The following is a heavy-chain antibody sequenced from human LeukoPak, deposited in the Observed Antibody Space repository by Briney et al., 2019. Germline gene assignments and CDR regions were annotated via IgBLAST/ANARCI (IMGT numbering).Heavy chain of an antibody. J-gene: IGHJ4*02. Sequence: ASVKVSCKVSGYTLTELSIHWVRQAPGRGLEWMGGFDPEHGETIYAQMTQGRVTMTEDTSADTAYIELTSLTSEDTAVYYCATRSPHSGYDSFDYWGQGTLVTVSS. CDR1: GYTLTELS. CDR3: ATRSPHSGYDSFDY. CDR2: FDPEHGET. D-gene: IGHD5-12*01. V-gene: IGHV1-24*01.